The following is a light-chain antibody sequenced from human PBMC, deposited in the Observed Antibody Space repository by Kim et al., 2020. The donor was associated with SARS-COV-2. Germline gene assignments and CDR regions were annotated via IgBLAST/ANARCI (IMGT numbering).Light chain of an antibody. V-gene: IGLV6-57*03. CDR3: QSYDSSNHVV. CDR2: EDN. J-gene: IGLJ2*01. Sequence: KKVTISCNRRSGSIASNYVQWYQQRPGSAPTTVIYEDNQRPSGVPDRFSGSIDSSSNSASLTISGLKTEDEADYYCQSYDSSNHVVFGGGTQLTVL. CDR1: SGSIASNY.